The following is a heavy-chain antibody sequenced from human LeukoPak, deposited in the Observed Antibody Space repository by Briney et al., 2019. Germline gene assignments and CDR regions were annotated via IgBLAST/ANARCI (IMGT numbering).Heavy chain of an antibody. D-gene: IGHD3-10*01. V-gene: IGHV4-39*07. Sequence: SETLSLTCTVSGDSIIRDRYYWGWIRQPPGKGLEWIGSIYYSGSTHYNPSLRSRVTISADTSKKQFSLNLSSVTAADTAMYYCASRELLLPPVYWGQGTLVTVSS. CDR3: ASRELLLPPVY. CDR2: IYYSGST. J-gene: IGHJ4*02. CDR1: GDSIIRDRYY.